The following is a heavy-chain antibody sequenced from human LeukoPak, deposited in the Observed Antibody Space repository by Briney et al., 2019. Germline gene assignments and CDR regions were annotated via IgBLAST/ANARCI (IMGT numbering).Heavy chain of an antibody. CDR3: ARLRRDYYFDY. CDR2: FNGDDSGT. J-gene: IGHJ4*02. D-gene: IGHD3-3*01. CDR1: GFTFSSYW. Sequence: GGSLRLSCAASGFTFSSYWMPWVRQAPGKGLVWVSYFNGDDSGTNYADSVQGRFTISRDNAKSTLYLQMNSLRAEDTAVYYCARLRRDYYFDYWGQGTLVTVSS. V-gene: IGHV3-74*01.